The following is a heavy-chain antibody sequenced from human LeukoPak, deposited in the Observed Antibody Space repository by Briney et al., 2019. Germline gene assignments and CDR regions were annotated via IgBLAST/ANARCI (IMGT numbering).Heavy chain of an antibody. V-gene: IGHV1-18*04. CDR1: GYTFTSYY. CDR2: ISAYNGNT. Sequence: GASVKVSCKASGYTFTSYYMHWVRQAPGQGLEWMGWISAYNGNTNYAQKLQGRVTMTTDTSTSTAYMELRSLRSDDTAVHYCARDYYDSSGYAGSDAFDIWGQGTMVTVSS. CDR3: ARDYYDSSGYAGSDAFDI. D-gene: IGHD3-22*01. J-gene: IGHJ3*02.